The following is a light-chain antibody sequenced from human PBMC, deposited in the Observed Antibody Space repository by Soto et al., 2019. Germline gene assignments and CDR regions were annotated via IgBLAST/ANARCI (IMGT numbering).Light chain of an antibody. V-gene: IGLV2-8*01. Sequence: HSVLTQPPSPSGPPLRSVTISCTGTSSDVGGYNYVSWYQQHPGKAPKLMIYDVTVRPSGVPDRFSGSKSGNTASLTVSGLQAEDEATYYCSSFAISTYVFGTGTKVTVL. CDR3: SSFAISTYV. CDR1: SSDVGGYNY. CDR2: DVT. J-gene: IGLJ1*01.